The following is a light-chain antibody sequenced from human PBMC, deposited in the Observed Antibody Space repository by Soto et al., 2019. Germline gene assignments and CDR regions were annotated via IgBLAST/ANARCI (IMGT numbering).Light chain of an antibody. J-gene: IGKJ1*01. V-gene: IGKV1-27*01. Sequence: DIQMTQSPSSLSASVGDTVTITCRASQGIIDYLAWYQQRPGKVPKLLIYAASTLQTGVPSRFSGSGAGTDFTLNISSLQPEDVGTYYCQKYDNAPQTFGQGTRVEIK. CDR3: QKYDNAPQT. CDR2: AAS. CDR1: QGIIDY.